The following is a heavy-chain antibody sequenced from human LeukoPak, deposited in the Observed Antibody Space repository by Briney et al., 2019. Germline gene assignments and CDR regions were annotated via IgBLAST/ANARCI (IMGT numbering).Heavy chain of an antibody. J-gene: IGHJ3*01. CDR1: GYNFSVYY. Sequence: ASVKVSCKGSGYNFSVYYMHWVRQAPGQGHEWMGWMDPNSGDTIYAPKFQGRVSMTRDTSITTAYMELSSLTFDDSAMYYCATRGGLTPNTLAMWGHGTMVTVSS. CDR2: MDPNSGDT. V-gene: IGHV1-2*02. CDR3: ATRGGLTPNTLAM. D-gene: IGHD2-15*01.